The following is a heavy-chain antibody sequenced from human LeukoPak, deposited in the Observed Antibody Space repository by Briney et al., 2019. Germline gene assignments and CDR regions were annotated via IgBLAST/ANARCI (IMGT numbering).Heavy chain of an antibody. Sequence: PGGSLRLSCAASGFTFSSYGMHWVRQAPGKGLEWVAVIWYDGSNKYYADSVKGRFTISRDNSKNTLYLQMNSPRAEDTAVYYCARDWRAAAGTDAFDIWGQGTMVTVSS. V-gene: IGHV3-33*01. D-gene: IGHD6-13*01. CDR3: ARDWRAAAGTDAFDI. J-gene: IGHJ3*02. CDR1: GFTFSSYG. CDR2: IWYDGSNK.